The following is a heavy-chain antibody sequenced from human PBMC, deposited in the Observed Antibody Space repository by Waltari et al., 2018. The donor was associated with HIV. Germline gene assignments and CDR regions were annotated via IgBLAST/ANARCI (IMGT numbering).Heavy chain of an antibody. CDR2: TRNKANSYTT. D-gene: IGHD3-22*01. J-gene: IGHJ3*02. V-gene: IGHV3-72*01. CDR3: ARTYHYDSSGPDAFDI. CDR1: GFTFSDHY. Sequence: EVQLVESGVGLVQPGGSLRLSCAASGFTFSDHYLAWVRQAPGKGLEWVGRTRNKANSYTTEYAASVKGRFTISRDDSKNSLYLQMNSLKTEDTAVYYCARTYHYDSSGPDAFDIWGQGTMVTVSS.